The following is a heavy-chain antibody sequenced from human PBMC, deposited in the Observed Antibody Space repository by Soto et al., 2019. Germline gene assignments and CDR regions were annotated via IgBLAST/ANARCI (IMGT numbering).Heavy chain of an antibody. CDR3: AHRVLRTVFGLVTTTAIDFDF. Sequence: QITLNESGPTVVRPTETLTLTCRFSGFSLTTSGVGVGWLRPSPGKAPEWLALIYWDDDKRYSASLKSRLTITKDTAKNQVVLTVSDLDPTDTATYYCAHRVLRTVFGLVTTTAIDFDFWGQGTPVAVSS. D-gene: IGHD3-3*01. CDR2: IYWDDDK. CDR1: GFSLTTSGVG. J-gene: IGHJ4*02. V-gene: IGHV2-5*02.